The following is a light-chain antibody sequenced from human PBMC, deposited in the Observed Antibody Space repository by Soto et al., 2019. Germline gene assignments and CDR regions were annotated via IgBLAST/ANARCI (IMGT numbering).Light chain of an antibody. Sequence: EIVLTNSPATLSLSPKERATLSCRASQSVSECLAWYQQKPGQAPRLLIYDVSYRATGIPVRFSGSGSGTDFTLTISSLEPEDFAVYYCQQRSDWLPITFGQGRLLEIK. CDR3: QQRSDWLPIT. J-gene: IGKJ5*01. CDR2: DVS. CDR1: QSVSEC. V-gene: IGKV3-11*01.